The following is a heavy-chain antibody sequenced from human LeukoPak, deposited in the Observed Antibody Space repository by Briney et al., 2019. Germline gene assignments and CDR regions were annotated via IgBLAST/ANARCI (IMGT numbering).Heavy chain of an antibody. Sequence: PGGSLRLSCVVSEFNFGNYWMSWVRQTPGKGLEWVANIKQDGSDRYYVDSVKGRFIISRDNAKNSLYLQMNSLRDEDTAVYYCVGTGPLSSNGWDFNYWGQGTLVTVSS. V-gene: IGHV3-7*03. J-gene: IGHJ4*02. CDR2: IKQDGSDR. CDR1: EFNFGNYW. CDR3: VGTGPLSSNGWDFNY. D-gene: IGHD6-19*01.